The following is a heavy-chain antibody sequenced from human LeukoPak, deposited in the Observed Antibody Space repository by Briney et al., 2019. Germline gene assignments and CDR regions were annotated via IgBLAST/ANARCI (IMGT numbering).Heavy chain of an antibody. CDR2: ISGIGDST. CDR3: AKDPRKYCSGGSCYGGDGAFDI. D-gene: IGHD2-15*01. J-gene: IGHJ3*02. CDR1: GFTFSSYA. Sequence: PGGSLRLSCAASGFTFSSYAMSWVRQAPGKGLEWVSAISGIGDSTYYADSVKGRFTISRDNSKNTLYLQMNSLRAEDTAVYYCAKDPRKYCSGGSCYGGDGAFDIWGQGTMVTVSS. V-gene: IGHV3-23*01.